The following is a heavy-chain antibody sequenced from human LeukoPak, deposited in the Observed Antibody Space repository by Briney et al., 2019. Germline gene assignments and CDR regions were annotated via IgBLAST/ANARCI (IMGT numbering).Heavy chain of an antibody. CDR3: AKGARITIFGVVSDYGMDV. V-gene: IGHV3-30*18. J-gene: IGHJ6*02. CDR2: ISYDGSNK. CDR1: GFTFSSYG. Sequence: GGSLRLSCAASGFTFSSYGMHWVRQAPGKGLEWVAVISYDGSNKYYADTVKGRFTISRDNSKNTLYLQMNSLRAEDTAVYYCAKGARITIFGVVSDYGMDVWGQGTTVTVSS. D-gene: IGHD3-3*01.